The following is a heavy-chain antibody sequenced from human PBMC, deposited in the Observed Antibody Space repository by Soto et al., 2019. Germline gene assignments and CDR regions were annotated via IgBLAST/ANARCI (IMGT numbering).Heavy chain of an antibody. Sequence: ASVKVSCKASGGTFSSYAISWVRQAPGQGLEWMGGIIPIFGTANYAQKFQGRVTITADESTSTAYMELSSLRSEDTAVYYCARASGGGDFWSGYSKTNWFDPWGQGTLVTVSS. CDR2: IIPIFGTA. V-gene: IGHV1-69*13. CDR3: ARASGGGDFWSGYSKTNWFDP. CDR1: GGTFSSYA. D-gene: IGHD3-3*01. J-gene: IGHJ5*02.